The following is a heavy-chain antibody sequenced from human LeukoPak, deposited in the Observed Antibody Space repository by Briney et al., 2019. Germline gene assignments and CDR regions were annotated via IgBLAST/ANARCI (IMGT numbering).Heavy chain of an antibody. J-gene: IGHJ4*02. Sequence: PSQTLSLTCAVSGGSISSGGYSWSWIRQPPGKGLGWIGYIYHSGSTYYNPSLKSRATISVDRSKNQFSLKLSSVTAADTAVYYCARNTYYYGSGSYYLDYWGQGTLVTVSS. CDR2: IYHSGST. CDR3: ARNTYYYGSGSYYLDY. D-gene: IGHD3-10*01. CDR1: GGSISSGGYS. V-gene: IGHV4-30-2*01.